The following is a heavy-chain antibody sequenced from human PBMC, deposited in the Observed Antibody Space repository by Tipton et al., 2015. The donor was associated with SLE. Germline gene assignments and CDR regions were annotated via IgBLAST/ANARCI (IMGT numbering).Heavy chain of an antibody. V-gene: IGHV1-46*03. D-gene: IGHD2-2*01. CDR2: INPSGGGT. J-gene: IGHJ5*02. Sequence: QSGAEVKKPGASVKVSCEASGYTFTHYYMHWVRQAPGQGLEWMGIINPSGGGTSYAQKFQGRVTMTRDTSTSTVYMELSSLRSEDTAVYFCPRGVGGYCSSTRCSNWFDPWGQGTLVTVSS. CDR1: GYTFTHYY. CDR3: PRGVGGYCSSTRCSNWFDP.